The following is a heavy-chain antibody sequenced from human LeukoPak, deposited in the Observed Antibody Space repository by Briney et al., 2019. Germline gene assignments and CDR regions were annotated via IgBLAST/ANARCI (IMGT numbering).Heavy chain of an antibody. CDR3: AKTEQWLVTGFDY. CDR1: GFTFSSYG. V-gene: IGHV3-30*02. CDR2: IRYDGSNK. Sequence: GGSLRLSCAASGFTFSSYGMHWVRQAPGKGLEWVAFIRYDGSNKYYADSVKGRFTISRDNSKNTLYLQMNSLGAEDTAVYYCAKTEQWLVTGFDYWGQGTLVTVSS. D-gene: IGHD6-19*01. J-gene: IGHJ4*02.